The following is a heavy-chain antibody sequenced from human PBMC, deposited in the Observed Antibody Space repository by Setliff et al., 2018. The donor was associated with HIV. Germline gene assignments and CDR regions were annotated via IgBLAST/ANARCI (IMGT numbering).Heavy chain of an antibody. V-gene: IGHV4-61*09. J-gene: IGHJ4*02. Sequence: PSETLSLTCTVSGDSISSGVFYWTWIRQPAGKGLEYIGHIYIGGSTNSHPSLESRRAISADTSKNQFSLKLNSVTAADTAVYYCARHVSVGRTYYYDSWGQGTMVTVSS. CDR3: ARHVSVGRTYYYDS. CDR1: GDSISSGVFY. CDR2: IYIGGST. D-gene: IGHD3-3*01.